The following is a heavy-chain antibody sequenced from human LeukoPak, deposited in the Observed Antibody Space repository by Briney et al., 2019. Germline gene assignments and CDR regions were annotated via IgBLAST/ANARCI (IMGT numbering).Heavy chain of an antibody. V-gene: IGHV3-30*04. D-gene: IGHD5-12*01. J-gene: IGHJ4*02. Sequence: GGSLRLSCAASGFTFSSYAMHWVRQAPGKGLEWVAVISYDGSNKYYADSVKGRFTISRDNAKNSLYLQMNSLRAEDTAVYYCARDNTGGYGDYWGQGTLVTVSS. CDR1: GFTFSSYA. CDR3: ARDNTGGYGDY. CDR2: ISYDGSNK.